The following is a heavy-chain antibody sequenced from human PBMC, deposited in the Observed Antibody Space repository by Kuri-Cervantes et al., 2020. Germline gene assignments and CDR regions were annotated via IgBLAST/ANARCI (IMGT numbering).Heavy chain of an antibody. J-gene: IGHJ4*02. CDR2: IYPGDSDT. Sequence: KVSCKGSGNSFTNYWIGWVRQMPGKGLEWMGIIYPGDSDTRYSPSFQGQVTISADKSISTAYLQWTSLKASDTAMYYCARRSSDYGDYILDYWGQGTLVTVSS. D-gene: IGHD4-17*01. CDR1: GNSFTNYW. V-gene: IGHV5-51*01. CDR3: ARRSSDYGDYILDY.